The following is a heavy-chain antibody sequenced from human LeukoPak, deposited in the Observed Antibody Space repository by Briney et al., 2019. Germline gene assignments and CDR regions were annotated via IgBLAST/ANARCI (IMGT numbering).Heavy chain of an antibody. D-gene: IGHD6-13*01. V-gene: IGHV1-58*01. J-gene: IGHJ3*02. CDR2: IVVGSGNT. CDR3: ASGIAAAGLFDI. Sequence: ASVKVSCKASGFTFTSSAVQWVRQARGQRLEWIGWIVVGSGNTNYAQKFQGRVTITADESTSTAYMELSSLRSEDTAVYYCASGIAAAGLFDIWGQGTMVTVSS. CDR1: GFTFTSSA.